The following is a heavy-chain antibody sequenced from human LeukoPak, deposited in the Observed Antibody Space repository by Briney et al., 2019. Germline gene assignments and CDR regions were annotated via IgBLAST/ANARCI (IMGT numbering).Heavy chain of an antibody. CDR3: ARESCSSRSCYKRVNGLDV. J-gene: IGHJ6*02. CDR1: GFTFSSYG. Sequence: PGGSLRLSCAASGFTFSSYGMHWVRQATGKGLEWVSAFHTAGDIHYSGSVKGRFATSRENAKNSFYLQMNSLRAGDTAVYYCARESCSSRSCYKRVNGLDVWGQGTPVTVSS. D-gene: IGHD2-2*01. CDR2: FHTAGDI. V-gene: IGHV3-13*01.